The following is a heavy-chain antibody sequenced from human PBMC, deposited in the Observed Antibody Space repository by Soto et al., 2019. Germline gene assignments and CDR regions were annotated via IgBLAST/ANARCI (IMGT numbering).Heavy chain of an antibody. J-gene: IGHJ4*02. CDR1: GFTFDDYA. D-gene: IGHD3-3*01. CDR3: AKDMKYDFWSGFDY. CDR2: ISWDGGST. V-gene: IGHV3-43D*04. Sequence: PEGSLRLSCAASGFTFDDYAMHWVRQAPGKGLEWVSLISWDGGSTYYADSVKGRFTISRDNSKNSLYLQMNSLRAEDTALYYCAKDMKYDFWSGFDYWGQGTLVTVSS.